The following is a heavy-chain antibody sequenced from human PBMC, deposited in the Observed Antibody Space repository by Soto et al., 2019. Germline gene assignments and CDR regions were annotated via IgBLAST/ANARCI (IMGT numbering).Heavy chain of an antibody. CDR1: GYTFTDYW. Sequence: GESLKISCKGSGYTFTDYWIGWVRQLPGKGLEWMGIIYPGDSDTRYSPSFQGHVTITVDKSTNTAYLQWNTLRASDTAMYYCARAFGGEYYDRRSWYSAYWGQGTQVTVSS. J-gene: IGHJ4*02. D-gene: IGHD3-16*01. CDR3: ARAFGGEYYDRRSWYSAY. CDR2: IYPGDSDT. V-gene: IGHV5-51*01.